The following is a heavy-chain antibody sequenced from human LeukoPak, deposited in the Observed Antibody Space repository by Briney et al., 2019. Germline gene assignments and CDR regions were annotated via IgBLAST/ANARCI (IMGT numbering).Heavy chain of an antibody. CDR1: DVTVSTDW. J-gene: IGHJ3*01. V-gene: IGHV3-74*01. Sequence: PGRSVRRSWTASDVTVSTDWVDWGRQVQGKGLIWVARIPPEASRTTYADSVKGRFTISRDNAKNTVYLQMNSLRVDDTAIYFCAGEFSGAREVWGQGTMVTVSS. D-gene: IGHD3-10*01. CDR2: IPPEASRT. CDR3: AGEFSGAREV.